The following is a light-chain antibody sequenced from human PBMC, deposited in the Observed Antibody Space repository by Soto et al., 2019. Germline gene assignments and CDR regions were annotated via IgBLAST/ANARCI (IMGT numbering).Light chain of an antibody. CDR1: QSISSW. J-gene: IGKJ1*01. Sequence: DIQMTQSPSTLSASVRDRVTITCRASQSISSWLAWYQQKPGKAPKLLIYDASSLESGVPSRFSGSGSGTECTLTISSLQPDDFATYYCQQYNSYSRTFGQGTKVEIK. CDR2: DAS. CDR3: QQYNSYSRT. V-gene: IGKV1-5*01.